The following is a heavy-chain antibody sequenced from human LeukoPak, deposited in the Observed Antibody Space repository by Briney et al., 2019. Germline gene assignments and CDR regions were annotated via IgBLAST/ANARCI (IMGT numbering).Heavy chain of an antibody. CDR3: ARGRSSSWYRTYYFDY. CDR1: GFTFSSYA. D-gene: IGHD6-13*01. CDR2: ISYDGSNK. Sequence: QSGRSLRLSCAASGFTFSSYAMHWVRQAPRKGLEWVAVISYDGSNKYYADSVKGRFTISRDNSKNTLYLQMNSLRAEDTAVYYCARGRSSSWYRTYYFDYWGQGTLVTVSS. J-gene: IGHJ4*02. V-gene: IGHV3-30-3*01.